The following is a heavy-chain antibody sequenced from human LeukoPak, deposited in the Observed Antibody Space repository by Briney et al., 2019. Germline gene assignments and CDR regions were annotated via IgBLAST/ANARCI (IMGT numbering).Heavy chain of an antibody. CDR2: INHSGST. CDR1: GGSFSGYY. D-gene: IGHD2-2*01. V-gene: IGHV4-34*01. Sequence: PSETLSLTCAVYGGSFSGYYWSWIRQPPGKGLEWIGEINHSGSTNYNPSLKSRVTISVDMSKNQFFVKLSSVTAADTAVYYCARTVAYCSATSCYGYWGQGTLVTVSS. CDR3: ARTVAYCSATSCYGY. J-gene: IGHJ4*02.